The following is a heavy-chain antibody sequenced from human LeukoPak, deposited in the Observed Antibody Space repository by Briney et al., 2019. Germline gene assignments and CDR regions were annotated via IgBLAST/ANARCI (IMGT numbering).Heavy chain of an antibody. Sequence: GGSLRLSCAASGFTVSSIHMVWVRQAPGKGLEWASVTYTGGNSYYADSVKGRFTISRDNAENSLYLQMNSLRVEDTAVYYCAARSSGNPYFWGQGTLVTVSS. J-gene: IGHJ4*02. CDR3: AARSSGNPYF. D-gene: IGHD1-26*01. V-gene: IGHV3-53*01. CDR2: TYTGGNS. CDR1: GFTVSSIH.